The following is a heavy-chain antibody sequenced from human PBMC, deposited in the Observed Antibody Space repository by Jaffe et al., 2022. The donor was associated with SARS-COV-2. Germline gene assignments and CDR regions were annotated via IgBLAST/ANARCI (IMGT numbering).Heavy chain of an antibody. V-gene: IGHV4-59*01. Sequence: QVQLQESGPGLVKPSETLSLTCTVSGGSISSYYWSWIRQPPGKGLEWIGYIYYSGSTNYNPSLKSRVTISVDTSKNQFSLKLSSVTAADTAVYYCARATDWVPSLYYDSSAYFDYWGQGTLVTVSS. CDR2: IYYSGST. CDR1: GGSISSYY. J-gene: IGHJ4*02. D-gene: IGHD3-22*01. CDR3: ARATDWVPSLYYDSSAYFDY.